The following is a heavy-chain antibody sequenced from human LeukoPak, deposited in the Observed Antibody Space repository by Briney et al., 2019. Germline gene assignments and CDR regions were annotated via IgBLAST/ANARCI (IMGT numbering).Heavy chain of an antibody. CDR3: AGLSSGWYEGDY. CDR1: GGSISSGGYY. D-gene: IGHD6-19*01. J-gene: IGHJ4*02. V-gene: IGHV4-31*11. Sequence: SQTLSLTCAVSGGSISSGGYYWSWLRQHPGKGLEWIGYIYYNGSTYYNPSLKSRVTISVDTSKNQFSLKLSSVTAADTAVYYCAGLSSGWYEGDYWGQGTLVTVSS. CDR2: IYYNGST.